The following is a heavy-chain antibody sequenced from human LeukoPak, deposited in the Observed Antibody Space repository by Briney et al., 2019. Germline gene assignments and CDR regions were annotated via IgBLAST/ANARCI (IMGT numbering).Heavy chain of an antibody. CDR3: AKEGTPQVSTWYDL. CDR2: ISYEGGTQ. V-gene: IGHV3-30*18. J-gene: IGHJ5*02. CDR1: GVTLSPYG. D-gene: IGHD3-10*01. Sequence: QPGGSLRLSCAASGVTLSPYGMHWVRQAPGKGLEWVAVISYEGGTQHYADSVKGRFIISRDNPRNTLYLQMNILRTEDTVVYYCAKEGTPQVSTWYDLWGQGTQVIVSS.